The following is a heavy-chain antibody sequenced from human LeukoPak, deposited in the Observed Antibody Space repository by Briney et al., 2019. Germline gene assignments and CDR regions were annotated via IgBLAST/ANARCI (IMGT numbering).Heavy chain of an antibody. CDR1: GGSFSGYY. CDR2: INHSGST. CDR3: ARTIFRHNYYGSGSYYKTRETDAFDI. D-gene: IGHD3-10*01. J-gene: IGHJ3*02. V-gene: IGHV4-34*01. Sequence: SETLSLTCAVYGGSFSGYYWSWIRQPPGKGLEWIGEINHSGSTNYNPSLKSRVTISVDTSKNQFSLTLSSVTAADTAVYYCARTIFRHNYYGSGSYYKTRETDAFDIWGQGTMVTVSS.